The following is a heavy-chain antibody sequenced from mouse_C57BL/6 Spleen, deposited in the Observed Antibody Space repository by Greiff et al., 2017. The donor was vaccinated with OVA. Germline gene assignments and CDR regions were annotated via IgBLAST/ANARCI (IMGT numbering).Heavy chain of an antibody. CDR2: ISSGGDYI. D-gene: IGHD2-5*01. V-gene: IGHV5-9-1*02. J-gene: IGHJ1*03. CDR1: GFTFSSYA. CDR3: TRDGYSNAWYFDV. Sequence: EVQVVESGEGLVKPGGSLKLSCAASGFTFSSYAMSWVRQTPEKRLEWVAYISSGGDYIYYADTVKGRFTISRDNARNTLYLQMSSLKSEDTAMYYCTRDGYSNAWYFDVWGTGTTVTVSS.